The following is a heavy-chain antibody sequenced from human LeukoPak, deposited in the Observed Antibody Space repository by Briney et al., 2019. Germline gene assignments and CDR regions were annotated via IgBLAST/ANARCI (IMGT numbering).Heavy chain of an antibody. V-gene: IGHV1-24*01. CDR1: GYTFTGYY. CDR3: ATATGGYSYGYAPFGY. Sequence: ASVKVSCKASGYTFTGYYMHWVRQAPGKGLEWMGGFDPEDGETIYAQKFQGRVTVTEDTSTDTAYMELSSLRSEDTAVYYCATATGGYSYGYAPFGYWGQGTLVTVSS. D-gene: IGHD5-18*01. CDR2: FDPEDGET. J-gene: IGHJ4*02.